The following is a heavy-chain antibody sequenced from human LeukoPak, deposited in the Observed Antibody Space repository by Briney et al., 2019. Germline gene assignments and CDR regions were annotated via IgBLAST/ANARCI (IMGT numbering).Heavy chain of an antibody. CDR2: IKSKRRGGTT. D-gene: IGHD2-8*01. Sequence: GGSPRLSCAASGFTFSDAWMTRVRQAPGKGLERVGRIKSKRRGGTTDYAAPVKGRFTISRDDSKSTLYLQMNGLKSEDTALYYCTGSPYATNDFWGQGTWVTVSS. J-gene: IGHJ4*02. CDR3: TGSPYATNDF. V-gene: IGHV3-15*01. CDR1: GFTFSDAW.